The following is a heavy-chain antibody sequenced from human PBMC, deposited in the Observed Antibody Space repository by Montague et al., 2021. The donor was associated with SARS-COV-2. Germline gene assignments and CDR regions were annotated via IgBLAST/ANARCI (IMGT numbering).Heavy chain of an antibody. CDR1: GGSISSGGYY. D-gene: IGHD5-24*01. V-gene: IGHV4-31*03. Sequence: TLSLTCTVSGGSISSGGYYWSWIRQHPGKGLEWIGYIYYNGSTYYNPSLKSRVTISVDTSKNQFSLKLSSVTAADTAVYYCARVSVEMATMGVYYYYGMDVWGQGTTVTVSS. CDR2: IYYNGST. CDR3: ARVSVEMATMGVYYYYGMDV. J-gene: IGHJ6*02.